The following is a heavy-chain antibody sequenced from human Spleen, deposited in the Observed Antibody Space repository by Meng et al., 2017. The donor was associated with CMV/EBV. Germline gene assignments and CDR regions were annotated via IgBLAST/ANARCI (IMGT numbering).Heavy chain of an antibody. Sequence: SETLSLTCTVSGGSISTSNWWTWVRQPPGKGLEWIGEIFHSGSTNYNPSLKSRVTISVDTSKNQFSLKLSSVTAADTAVYYCARDLISNGFGVVIAGGMDVWGQGTTVTVSS. CDR3: ARDLISNGFGVVIAGGMDV. CDR2: IFHSGST. CDR1: GGSISTSNW. V-gene: IGHV4-4*02. D-gene: IGHD3-3*01. J-gene: IGHJ6*02.